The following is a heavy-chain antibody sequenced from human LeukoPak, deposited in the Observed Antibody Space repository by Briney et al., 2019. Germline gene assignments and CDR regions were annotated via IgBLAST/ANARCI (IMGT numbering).Heavy chain of an antibody. CDR2: ISGSGGNT. D-gene: IGHD2-2*01. CDR1: GFTFSNYG. Sequence: GGSLRLSCAAHGFTFSNYGMSWVRQAPGKGLEWVSTISGSGGNTYYADSVKGRFTISRDNTKNTLYLQMNSLRAEDTAVYYCAKDRDPPERYCSSPSCFPFDPWGQGPLVPVPS. V-gene: IGHV3-23*01. CDR3: AKDRDPPERYCSSPSCFPFDP. J-gene: IGHJ5*02.